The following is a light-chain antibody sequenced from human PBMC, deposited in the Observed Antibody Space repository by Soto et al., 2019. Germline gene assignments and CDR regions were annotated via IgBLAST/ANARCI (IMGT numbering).Light chain of an antibody. CDR1: QSVSSG. V-gene: IGKV3-15*01. Sequence: EIVMTQSPATLSVSPGERVTLSCRASQSVSSGLAWYQQKPGQAPRLLIYGASTRATDMPGRFSGRGSGTEFTLTISSLQSEDYAVYYCQQYRNWPHTFGQGTKADIK. CDR3: QQYRNWPHT. CDR2: GAS. J-gene: IGKJ1*01.